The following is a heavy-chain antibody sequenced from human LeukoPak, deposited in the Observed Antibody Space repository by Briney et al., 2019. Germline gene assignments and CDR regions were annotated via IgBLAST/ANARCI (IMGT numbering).Heavy chain of an antibody. CDR2: IRYDASNK. D-gene: IGHD3-10*01. CDR3: AKDGNFRVPGED. J-gene: IGHJ4*02. V-gene: IGHV3-30*02. Sequence: GRSLRLSCAASGFTFSSYGMHWVRQAPGKGLQWVAFIRYDASNKYYADSVQGRFTISRDNSKNTLYLQMNSLGTEDTAVYYCAKDGNFRVPGEDWGQGTLVTVSS. CDR1: GFTFSSYG.